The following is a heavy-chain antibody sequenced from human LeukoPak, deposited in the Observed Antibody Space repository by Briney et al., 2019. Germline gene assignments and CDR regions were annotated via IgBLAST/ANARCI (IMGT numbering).Heavy chain of an antibody. CDR2: ISAYSGHT. CDR1: GYIFTGYG. CDR3: ARERYSSGPRYMDV. J-gene: IGHJ6*03. V-gene: IGHV1-18*01. Sequence: ASVKVSCKASGYIFTGYGISWVRQAPGQGLEWVGWISAYSGHTNYAQKLQGRVTMTTDTSASIAYMELTSLRSDDTAVYYCARERYSSGPRYMDVWGKGTTVTVSS. D-gene: IGHD6-25*01.